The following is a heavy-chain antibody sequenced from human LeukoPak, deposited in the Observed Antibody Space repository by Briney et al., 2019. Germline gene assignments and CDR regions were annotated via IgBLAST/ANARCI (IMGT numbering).Heavy chain of an antibody. CDR2: ISYDGSNK. D-gene: IGHD6-19*01. J-gene: IGHJ4*02. V-gene: IGHV3-30*18. CDR3: AKMEWLATTYY. CDR1: GFTFSGYG. Sequence: GRSLRLSCAASGFTFSGYGMHWVRQAPGKGLEWVAVISYDGSNKFYADSVKGRFTVSRDNSKNTLYLQMNSLRVEDTAVYYCAKMEWLATTYYWGQGTLVTVSS.